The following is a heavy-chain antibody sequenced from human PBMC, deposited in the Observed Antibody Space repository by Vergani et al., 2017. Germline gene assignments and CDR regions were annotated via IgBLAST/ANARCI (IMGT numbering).Heavy chain of an antibody. CDR3: AADPLRDIVLMG. V-gene: IGHV1-69*02. CDR2: IIPILGIA. D-gene: IGHD2-8*01. J-gene: IGHJ4*02. CDR1: GGTFSSYT. Sequence: QVQLVQSGAEVKKPGSSVKVSCKASGGTFSSYTISWVRQAPGQGLEWMGRIIPILGIANYAQKFQGRVTITRDMSTSTAYMELSSLRSEDTAVYYCAADPLRDIVLMGWGQGTLVTVSS.